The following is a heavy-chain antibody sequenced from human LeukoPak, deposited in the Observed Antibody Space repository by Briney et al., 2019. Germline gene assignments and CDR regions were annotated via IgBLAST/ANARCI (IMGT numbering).Heavy chain of an antibody. V-gene: IGHV3-9*01. Sequence: GGSLRLSCAASGFTFDDYAMHWVRHAPGKGLEWVSGIRWNSGNIGYADSVKGRFTISRGNAKNSLYLQMNSLRPEDTAFFYCAKGVSSDWPGAQYFQEWGQGTLVTVSS. J-gene: IGHJ1*01. CDR3: AKGVSSDWPGAQYFQE. CDR2: IRWNSGNI. CDR1: GFTFDDYA. D-gene: IGHD3-10*01.